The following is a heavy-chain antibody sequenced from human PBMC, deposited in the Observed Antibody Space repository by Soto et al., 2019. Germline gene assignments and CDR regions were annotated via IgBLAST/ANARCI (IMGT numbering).Heavy chain of an antibody. CDR1: GFPFSSYG. J-gene: IGHJ4*02. V-gene: IGHV3-30*18. CDR3: AKDRVCSGGRCDRGFDY. CDR2: ISYDGSYK. Sequence: QVQLVESGGGVVQPRKSLRLSCAASGFPFSSYGMHWVRQAPGKGLEWVAVISYDGSYKYSADSVKGRLTISRDNSKNTLYLQMNSRRAEDTAVYYCAKDRVCSGGRCDRGFDYWGQGSLVTVSS. D-gene: IGHD2-15*01.